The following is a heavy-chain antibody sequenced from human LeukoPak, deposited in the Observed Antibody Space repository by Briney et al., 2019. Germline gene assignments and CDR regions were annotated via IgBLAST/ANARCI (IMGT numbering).Heavy chain of an antibody. CDR3: ARDSGSYGDRYFDY. D-gene: IGHD1-26*01. J-gene: IGHJ4*02. CDR2: ISTSSSYT. V-gene: IGHV3-11*05. Sequence: GSLRLSCAASGFTFSAYYMSWVRQAPGKGLEWVSYISTSSSYTKYADSVKGRFTISRDNAKNSLYLQMNSLRAEDTAVYYCARDSGSYGDRYFDYWGQGTLVTVSS. CDR1: GFTFSAYY.